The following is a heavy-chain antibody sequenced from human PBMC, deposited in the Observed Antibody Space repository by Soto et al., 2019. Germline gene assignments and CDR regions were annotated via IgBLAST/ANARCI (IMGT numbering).Heavy chain of an antibody. V-gene: IGHV3-23*01. CDR1: GFTFSSYA. CDR3: AKDRSYYDILTGWSYYYYMDV. J-gene: IGHJ6*03. D-gene: IGHD3-9*01. Sequence: GGSLRLSCAASGFTFSSYAMSWVRQAPGKGLEWVSAISGSGGSTYYADSVKGRFTISRDNSKNTLYLQMNSLRAEDTAVYYCAKDRSYYDILTGWSYYYYMDVWGKGTTVTVSS. CDR2: ISGSGGST.